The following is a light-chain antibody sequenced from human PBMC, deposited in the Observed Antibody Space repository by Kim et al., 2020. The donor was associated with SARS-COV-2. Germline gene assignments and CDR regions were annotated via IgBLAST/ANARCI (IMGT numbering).Light chain of an antibody. CDR3: HQHNNWPWT. CDR1: QSVSTN. Sequence: EIVMTQSPATLSVSPGERATLSCRASQSVSTNLAWYQQKPGQAPRLLVYVASTKATGIPARFSGSGSGTEFTLTISSLQSEDFAVYYCHQHNNWPWTFGQGTKVDIK. CDR2: VAS. V-gene: IGKV3-15*01. J-gene: IGKJ1*01.